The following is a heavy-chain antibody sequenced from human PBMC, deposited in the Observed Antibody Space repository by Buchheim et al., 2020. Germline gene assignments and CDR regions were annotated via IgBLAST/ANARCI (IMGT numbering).Heavy chain of an antibody. D-gene: IGHD5-18*01. Sequence: LVPSGAEVKKPGASVKVSCKASGYTFTSYYMHWVRQAPGQGLEWMGIINPSGGSTTYAQMFQGRVSVTRDTSTSIVSLELSSLRSEDTAVYYCARGTATLFDYWGQGTL. CDR1: GYTFTSYY. CDR3: ARGTATLFDY. J-gene: IGHJ4*02. CDR2: INPSGGST. V-gene: IGHV1-46*01.